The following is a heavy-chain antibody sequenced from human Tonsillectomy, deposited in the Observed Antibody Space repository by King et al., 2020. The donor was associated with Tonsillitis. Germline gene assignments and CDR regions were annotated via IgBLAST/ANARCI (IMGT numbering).Heavy chain of an antibody. D-gene: IGHD6-19*01. CDR3: ARVGSKQWLVPDYFDY. CDR1: GFRFDDNG. J-gene: IGHJ4*02. CDR2: INWNGGST. Sequence: VQLVESGGGVVRPGGSLRLSCAASGFRFDDNGMSWVRQAPGKGPEWVSGINWNGGSTGYADSVKGRFTISRDNAKNSLYLQMNSLRAEDTALYYCARVGSKQWLVPDYFDYWGQGTLVTVSS. V-gene: IGHV3-20*04.